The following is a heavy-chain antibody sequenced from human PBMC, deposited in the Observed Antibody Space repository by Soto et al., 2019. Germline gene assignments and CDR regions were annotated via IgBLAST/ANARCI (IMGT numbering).Heavy chain of an antibody. V-gene: IGHV1-18*01. Sequence: QVQLVQSGAEVRKPGASVKVSCKASGFTFTSYGITWLRQAPGQGLEWMGWISAYKGSTNYAQKFQGRVTMTTDTSTSTAHMELRSLRSDDTALYYCASRSGQLPYYFDYWGQGTLVTVSS. CDR2: ISAYKGST. J-gene: IGHJ4*02. D-gene: IGHD6-6*01. CDR1: GFTFTSYG. CDR3: ASRSGQLPYYFDY.